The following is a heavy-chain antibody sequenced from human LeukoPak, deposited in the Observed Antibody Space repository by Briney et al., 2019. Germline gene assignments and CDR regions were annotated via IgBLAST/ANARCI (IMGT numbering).Heavy chain of an antibody. CDR1: GGSISSYF. V-gene: IGHV4-59*08. D-gene: IGHD6-19*01. J-gene: IGHJ4*02. Sequence: SETLSLTCTVSGGSISSYFWSWIRQPPGKGLEWIGYIYYSGSTNYNPSLKSRVTMTVDTSKNQFSLKLSSVTAADTAVYYCARIDRAVAGTIDYWGQGTLVTVSS. CDR3: ARIDRAVAGTIDY. CDR2: IYYSGST.